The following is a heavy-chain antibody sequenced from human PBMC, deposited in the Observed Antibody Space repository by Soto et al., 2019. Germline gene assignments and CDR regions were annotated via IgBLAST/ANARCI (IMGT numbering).Heavy chain of an antibody. D-gene: IGHD3-10*01. Sequence: QVQLVQSGAEVKKPGSSVKVSCKASGGTFSSYTISWVRQAPGQGLEWMGRIIPILGIANYAQKFQGRVTITADKSTSTAYMELSSVRSEDTAVYYWARVQWPMVRGGIFDSGGQGTLVTVSS. CDR3: ARVQWPMVRGGIFDS. CDR1: GGTFSSYT. CDR2: IIPILGIA. V-gene: IGHV1-69*02. J-gene: IGHJ4*02.